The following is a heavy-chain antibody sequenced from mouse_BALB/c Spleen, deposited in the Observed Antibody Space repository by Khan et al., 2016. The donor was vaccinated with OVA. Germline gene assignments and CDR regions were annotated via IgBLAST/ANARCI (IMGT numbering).Heavy chain of an antibody. CDR1: GYSITSDYA. Sequence: VQLKQSGPGLVKPSQSLSLTCTVTGYSITSDYAWNWIRQFPGNKLEWMGYISSTGSTSYNPSLKSRISFTRDTSKNQCFLQLKSVTTEDTATYYCARSLYYSYGYALDCWGRGTSVTVSS. D-gene: IGHD2-14*01. CDR3: ARSLYYSYGYALDC. V-gene: IGHV3-2*02. J-gene: IGHJ4*01. CDR2: ISSTGST.